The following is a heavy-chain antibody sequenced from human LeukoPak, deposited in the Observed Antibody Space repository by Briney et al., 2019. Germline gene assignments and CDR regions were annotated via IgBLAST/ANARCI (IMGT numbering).Heavy chain of an antibody. CDR3: AREGRKHGRMITFGGVIVNPNFDY. Sequence: GASVKVSCKASGYTFTIYDFNWVRQATGQRPEWMGWMSPNSGDTGYAQKFQDRVTMTRNTPISTAYMELSSLRSDDTAVYYCAREGRKHGRMITFGGVIVNPNFDYWGQGTLVTVSS. CDR1: GYTFTIYD. V-gene: IGHV1-8*01. D-gene: IGHD3-16*02. J-gene: IGHJ4*02. CDR2: MSPNSGDT.